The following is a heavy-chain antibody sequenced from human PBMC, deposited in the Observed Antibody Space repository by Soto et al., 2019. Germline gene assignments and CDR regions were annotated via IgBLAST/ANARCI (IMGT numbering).Heavy chain of an antibody. CDR1: GGSFSGYY. Sequence: PSETLSLTCAVYGGSFSGYYWTWIRQPPGTGLEWIGEINHSGSTNYNPSLKSRVTISVDTSKNQFSPRLSSVTAADTGVYFCARTLGPQVTGYVDSDYRWTIDQRGQGTLVTVSS. CDR3: ARTLGPQVTGYVDSDYRWTIDQ. V-gene: IGHV4-34*01. D-gene: IGHD4-4*01. J-gene: IGHJ4*02. CDR2: INHSGST.